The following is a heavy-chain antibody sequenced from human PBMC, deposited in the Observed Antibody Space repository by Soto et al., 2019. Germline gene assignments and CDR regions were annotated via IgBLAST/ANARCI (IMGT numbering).Heavy chain of an antibody. CDR2: IYYSGST. V-gene: IGHV4-31*03. CDR1: GGSISSGGYY. J-gene: IGHJ4*02. Sequence: SETLSLTCTVSGGSISSGGYYWSWIRQHPGKGLEWIGYIYYSGSTYYNPSLKSRATISVDTSKNQFSLKLSSVTAADTAVYYCARWPQLEPRFDYWGQGTLVTVS. CDR3: ARWPQLEPRFDY. D-gene: IGHD1-1*01.